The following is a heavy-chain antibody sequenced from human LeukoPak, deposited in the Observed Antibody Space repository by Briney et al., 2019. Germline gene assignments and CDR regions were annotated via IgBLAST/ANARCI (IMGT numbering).Heavy chain of an antibody. V-gene: IGHV3-23*01. CDR2: ISGSGGST. Sequence: GGSLRLSCAASGFTFSSYAMRWVRQAPGKGLEWVSAISGSGGSTYYADSVKGRFTISRDNSKNTLYLQMNSLRPEDTAVYYCAKPFVRGVIIKGPAFDIWGQGTMVTVSS. D-gene: IGHD3-10*01. J-gene: IGHJ3*02. CDR3: AKPFVRGVIIKGPAFDI. CDR1: GFTFSSYA.